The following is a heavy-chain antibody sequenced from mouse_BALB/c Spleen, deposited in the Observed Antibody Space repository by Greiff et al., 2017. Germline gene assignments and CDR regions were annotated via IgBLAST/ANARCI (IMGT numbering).Heavy chain of an antibody. J-gene: IGHJ3*01. V-gene: IGHV2-6-4*01. Sequence: QVQLKESGPGLVAPSQSLSITCTVSGFSLSRYSVHWVRQPPGKGLEWLGMIWGGGSTDYNSALKSRLSISKDNSKSQVFLKMNSLQTDDTAMYCYDRNDSSYVGFAYWGQGTLVTVSA. CDR2: IWGGGST. CDR3: DRNDSSYVGFAY. D-gene: IGHD1-1*01. CDR1: GFSLSRYS.